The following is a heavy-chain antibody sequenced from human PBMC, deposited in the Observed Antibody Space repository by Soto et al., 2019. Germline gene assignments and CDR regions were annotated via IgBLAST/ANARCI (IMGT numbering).Heavy chain of an antibody. Sequence: SETLSLTCTASGGSISSGGYYWSWIRQHPGKGLEWIGYIYYSGSTYYNPSLKSRVTISVDTSKNQFSLKLSSVTAADTAVYYCARGITIFGVVMTEYFDYWGQGTLVPVSS. D-gene: IGHD3-3*01. J-gene: IGHJ4*02. V-gene: IGHV4-31*03. CDR2: IYYSGST. CDR1: GGSISSGGYY. CDR3: ARGITIFGVVMTEYFDY.